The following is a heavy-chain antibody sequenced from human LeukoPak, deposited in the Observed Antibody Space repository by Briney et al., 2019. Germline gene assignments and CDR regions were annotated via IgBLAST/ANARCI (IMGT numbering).Heavy chain of an antibody. CDR3: AGLLADKRGFGY. V-gene: IGHV4-39*01. J-gene: IGHJ4*02. D-gene: IGHD2/OR15-2a*01. CDR2: IYHFGST. CDR1: GGVISTNGYY. Sequence: SETLSLTCTVSGGVISTNGYYWGWIRQPPGVGLEWVGSIYHFGSTYYNASLKSRVTMSVDTSKNQFSLRLISVTAADTAVYYCAGLLADKRGFGYWGQGTLVSVSS.